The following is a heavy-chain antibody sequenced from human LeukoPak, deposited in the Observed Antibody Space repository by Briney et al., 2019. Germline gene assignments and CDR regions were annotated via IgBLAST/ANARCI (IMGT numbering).Heavy chain of an antibody. CDR2: INHSGST. CDR1: GGSFSGYY. J-gene: IGHJ2*01. CDR3: ARETTVTTQYWYFDL. V-gene: IGHV4-34*01. Sequence: SETLSLTCAVYGGSFSGYYWSWIRQPPGKGLEWIGEINHSGSTNYNPSLKSRVTISVDTSKNQFSLKLSSVTAADTAVYYCARETTVTTQYWYFDLWGRGTLVTVSS. D-gene: IGHD4-17*01.